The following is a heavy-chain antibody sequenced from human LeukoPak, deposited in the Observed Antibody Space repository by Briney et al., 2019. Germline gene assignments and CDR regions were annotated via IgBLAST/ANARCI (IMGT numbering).Heavy chain of an antibody. CDR1: GYTFTSYG. J-gene: IGHJ4*02. CDR3: AMGVGAPEDLAVAADFDY. CDR2: IIPIFGTA. Sequence: SVKVSCKASGYTFTSYGISWVRQAPGQGLEWMGGIIPIFGTANYAQKFQGRVTITADKSTSTAYMELSSLRSEDTAVYYCAMGVGAPEDLAVAADFDYWGQGTLVTVSS. D-gene: IGHD6-19*01. V-gene: IGHV1-69*06.